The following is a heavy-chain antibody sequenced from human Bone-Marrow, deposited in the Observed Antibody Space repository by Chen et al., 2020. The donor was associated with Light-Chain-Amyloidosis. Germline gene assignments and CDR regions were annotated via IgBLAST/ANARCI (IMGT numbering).Heavy chain of an antibody. CDR2: ISGSGGST. J-gene: IGHJ3*02. D-gene: IGHD3-3*01. V-gene: IGHV3-23*01. CDR3: AKKLRGVAVIDAFDI. Sequence: EVQLLESGGGLVQPGGSLRPSCAAPGFTFSSYPISWVRQAPGKGLEWVSAISGSGGSTYYADSVKGRFTISRDNSKNTLYLQMNSLRAEDTAVYYCAKKLRGVAVIDAFDIWGQGTMVTVSS. CDR1: GFTFSSYP.